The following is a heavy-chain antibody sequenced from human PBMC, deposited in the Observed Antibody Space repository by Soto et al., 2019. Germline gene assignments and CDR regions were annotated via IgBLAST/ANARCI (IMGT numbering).Heavy chain of an antibody. D-gene: IGHD2-2*01. J-gene: IGHJ4*02. CDR1: GYTFTSYG. Sequence: ASVKVSCKASGYTFTSYGISWERQAPGQGLEWMGWISAYNGNTNYAQKLQGRVTMTRDTSTSTAYMELRSLRSEDTAVYYCARKYCSSTRCPFAYRGQGTLVTVSS. CDR3: ARKYCSSTRCPFAY. CDR2: ISAYNGNT. V-gene: IGHV1-18*01.